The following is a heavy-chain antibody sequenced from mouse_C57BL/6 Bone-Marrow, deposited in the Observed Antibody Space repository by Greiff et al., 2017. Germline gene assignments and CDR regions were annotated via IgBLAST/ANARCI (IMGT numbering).Heavy chain of an antibody. CDR1: GFNIKDDY. CDR2: IDPENGDT. Sequence: EVQLQQSGAELVRPGASVKLSCTASGFNIKDDYMHWVKQRPEQGLEWIGWIDPENGDTEYASKFQGKATITADTSSNPAFLQLSSLTSEDTAVYYCTTVHYYAMDYWGQGTSVTVSS. CDR3: TTVHYYAMDY. V-gene: IGHV14-4*01. J-gene: IGHJ4*01.